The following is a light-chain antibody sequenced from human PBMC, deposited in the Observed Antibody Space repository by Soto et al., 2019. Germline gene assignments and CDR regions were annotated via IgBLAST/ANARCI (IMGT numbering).Light chain of an antibody. V-gene: IGLV1-51*01. CDR2: DNN. Sequence: QSVLTQPPSVSAAPGQKVTISCSGSSSNIGNNYVSWYQQLPGTAPKLLIYDNNKRPSGIPDRFSGSKSGTSATLGITGLQTGDEADYYCGTWDSSLSVVVFGGGTNHTVL. CDR3: GTWDSSLSVVV. CDR1: SSNIGNNY. J-gene: IGLJ2*01.